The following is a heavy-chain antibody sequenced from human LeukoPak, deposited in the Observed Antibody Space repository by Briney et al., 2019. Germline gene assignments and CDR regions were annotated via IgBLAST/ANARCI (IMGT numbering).Heavy chain of an antibody. CDR1: GFTLSTYW. J-gene: IGHJ4*02. Sequence: PGGSLRLSCAASGFTLSTYWMHWVRQAPGKGLVWVLHINTDGSGTSYADSVKGRFTISRDNARNTLYLQMNSLRAEDTAVYYCARDPFGTFHTGYFDYWGQGTLVTVSS. CDR3: ARDPFGTFHTGYFDY. CDR2: INTDGSGT. V-gene: IGHV3-74*01. D-gene: IGHD3-16*01.